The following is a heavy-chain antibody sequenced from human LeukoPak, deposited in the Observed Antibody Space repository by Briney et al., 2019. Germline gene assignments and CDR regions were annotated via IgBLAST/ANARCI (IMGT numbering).Heavy chain of an antibody. CDR2: ISSSGSTI. CDR1: GFTFSDYY. Sequence: GGSLRLSCAASGFTFSDYYMSWIRQAPGKGLEWVSYISSSGSTIYHADSVKGRFTISRDNAKNSLYLQMNSLRAEDTAVYYCAGGDYDILTGTWGAFDIWGQGTMVTVSS. V-gene: IGHV3-11*01. D-gene: IGHD3-9*01. J-gene: IGHJ3*02. CDR3: AGGDYDILTGTWGAFDI.